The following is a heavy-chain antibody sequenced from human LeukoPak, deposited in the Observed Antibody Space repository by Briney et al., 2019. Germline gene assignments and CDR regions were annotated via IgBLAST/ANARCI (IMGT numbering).Heavy chain of an antibody. Sequence: GGSLRLSCAASGFTFSSYWMSWVRQAPGKGLEWVANIKRDGSEKYYVDSVKGRFTISRDNAKNSLYLQMNSLRAEDTAVYYCARDFHGVYYYYYGMDVWGQGTTVTVSS. V-gene: IGHV3-7*03. CDR1: GFTFSSYW. J-gene: IGHJ6*02. D-gene: IGHD4-17*01. CDR3: ARDFHGVYYYYYGMDV. CDR2: IKRDGSEK.